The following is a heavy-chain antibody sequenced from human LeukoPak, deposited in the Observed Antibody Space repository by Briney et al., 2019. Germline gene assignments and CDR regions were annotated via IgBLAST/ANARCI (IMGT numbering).Heavy chain of an antibody. Sequence: ASVKVSCKASGFTFTTSAVQWVRQARGQRLEWTGWIVVGSGNTNYAQKFQERVTITRDMSTSTAYMELSSLRSEDTAVYYCAAETVTRSTYDAFDLWGQGTMVTVSS. CDR3: AAETVTRSTYDAFDL. J-gene: IGHJ3*01. CDR1: GFTFTTSA. D-gene: IGHD4-17*01. CDR2: IVVGSGNT. V-gene: IGHV1-58*01.